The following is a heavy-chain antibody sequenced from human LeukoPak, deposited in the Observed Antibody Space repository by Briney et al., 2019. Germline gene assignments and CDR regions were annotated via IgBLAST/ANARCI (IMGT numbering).Heavy chain of an antibody. D-gene: IGHD2-15*01. CDR1: GFTFSSYA. J-gene: IGHJ4*02. CDR2: ISGSGGST. CDR3: AKARGYCSGGSCYPHVHFDY. V-gene: IGHV3-23*01. Sequence: GGSLRLSCAASGFTFSSYAMSGVRQAPGKGLEWVSAISGSGGSTYYADSVKGRFTISRDNSKNTLYLQMNSLRAEDTAVYYCAKARGYCSGGSCYPHVHFDYWGQGTLVTVSS.